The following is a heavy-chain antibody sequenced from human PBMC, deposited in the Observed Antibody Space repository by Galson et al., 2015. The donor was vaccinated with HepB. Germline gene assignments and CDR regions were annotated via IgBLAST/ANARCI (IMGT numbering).Heavy chain of an antibody. V-gene: IGHV6-1*01. CDR1: GDSVSTNSAA. J-gene: IGHJ4*02. Sequence: CAISGDSVSTNSAAWNWIRQSPSRGLEWLGRTYYRSKWYSDYASSVKGRITISPYTSKDQFSLQLNSVTPEDTAVYYCASDSYYGSSAYSGGTEYWVQGTRVVVTS. CDR2: TYYRSKWYS. D-gene: IGHD3-22*01. CDR3: ASDSYYGSSAYSGGTEY.